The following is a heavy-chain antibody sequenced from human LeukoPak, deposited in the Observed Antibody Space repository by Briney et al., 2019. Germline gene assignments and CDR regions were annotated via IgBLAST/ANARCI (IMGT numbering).Heavy chain of an antibody. Sequence: SETLSLTCAVYGGSFSDYSWSWIPQPPGKGLEWIEEINHSGGTNHNPSLMSRVIMSVDTSKNQFSLKVSSVTAADTAVYYCAGVGYSYSMNDWSRTGRTAYPTKYYYYMDVWGKGTTVTVSS. CDR3: AGVGYSYSMNDWSRTGRTAYPTKYYYYMDV. D-gene: IGHD5-18*01. V-gene: IGHV4-34*01. CDR2: INHSGGT. J-gene: IGHJ6*03. CDR1: GGSFSDYS.